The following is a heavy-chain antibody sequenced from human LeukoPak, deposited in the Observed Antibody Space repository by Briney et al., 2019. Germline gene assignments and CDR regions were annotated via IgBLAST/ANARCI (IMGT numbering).Heavy chain of an antibody. Sequence: GGSLRLSCAASGFTFSTYAMSWVRQTPGKGLEWVSVISGGGDITYYADSVKGRFTISRDKSKNTLLLQMNNLRAEDTAVYYCVKVDGYSFGSVDYWGQGTLVTVSS. CDR2: ISGGGDIT. D-gene: IGHD5-18*01. CDR3: VKVDGYSFGSVDY. V-gene: IGHV3-23*01. CDR1: GFTFSTYA. J-gene: IGHJ4*02.